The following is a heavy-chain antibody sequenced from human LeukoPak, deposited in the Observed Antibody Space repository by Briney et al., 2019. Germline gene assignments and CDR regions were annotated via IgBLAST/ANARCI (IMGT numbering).Heavy chain of an antibody. CDR2: IYSDNT. CDR3: VRWGARLHYYYMDV. Sequence: PGGSLRLSCTVSGFTVSSNSMSWVRQAPGKGLEWVSFIYSDNTHYSDSVKGRFTISRDNSKNTLYLQMNSLRAEDTAVYYCVRWGARLHYYYMDVWGKGTTVTVSS. D-gene: IGHD1-26*01. V-gene: IGHV3-53*01. CDR1: GFTVSSNS. J-gene: IGHJ6*03.